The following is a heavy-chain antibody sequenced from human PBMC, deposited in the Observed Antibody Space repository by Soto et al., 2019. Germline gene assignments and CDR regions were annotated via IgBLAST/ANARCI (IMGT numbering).Heavy chain of an antibody. J-gene: IGHJ5*02. CDR1: GYTLTELS. CDR2: FDPEDGET. Sequence: EASVKVSCKVSGYTLTELSMHWVRQAPGKGLEWMGGFDPEDGETIYAQKFQGRVTMTEDTSTDTAYMELSSLRSEDTAVYYCATVTVYGDLDGNWFDPWGQGTLVTVSS. D-gene: IGHD4-17*01. V-gene: IGHV1-24*01. CDR3: ATVTVYGDLDGNWFDP.